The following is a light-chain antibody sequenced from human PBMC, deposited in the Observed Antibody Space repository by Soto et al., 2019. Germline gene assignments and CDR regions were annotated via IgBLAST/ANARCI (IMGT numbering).Light chain of an antibody. V-gene: IGLV2-14*01. Sequence: LTQPASVSGSPGQSITISCTGTSSDVGGYNYVSWYQQHPGKAPKFMIYDVSNRPSGVSNRFSGSKSGNTASLTISGLQAEDEADYYCCSYTTSNTRQIVFGTGTKVTVL. CDR3: CSYTTSNTRQIV. J-gene: IGLJ1*01. CDR2: DVS. CDR1: SSDVGGYNY.